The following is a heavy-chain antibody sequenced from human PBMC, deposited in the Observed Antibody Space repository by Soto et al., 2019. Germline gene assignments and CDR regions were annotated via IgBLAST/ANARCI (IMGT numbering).Heavy chain of an antibody. D-gene: IGHD1-1*01. J-gene: IGHJ6*02. CDR3: ARGVPGDYYYYGMDV. V-gene: IGHV1-8*01. Sequence: ASVKVSCKAAGYTFTSDDINWVRQATGQGLEWMGWMNPNSGNTGYAQKFQGRLTMTRNTSISTSYMELSSLRSEDTAVYYYARGVPGDYYYYGMDVWGQGPTVTVSS. CDR2: MNPNSGNT. CDR1: GYTFTSDD.